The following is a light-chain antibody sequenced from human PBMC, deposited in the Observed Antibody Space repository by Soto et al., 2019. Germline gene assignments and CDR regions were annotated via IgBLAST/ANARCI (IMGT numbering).Light chain of an antibody. CDR2: YDS. CDR1: NIGSKS. V-gene: IGLV3-21*01. CDR3: QVWDISSGHVG. Sequence: SYELTQPPSVSVAPGKTASVACGGSNIGSKSVHWYQKKSGQAPVLVMYYDSDRHSGIPERFSGSNSGNTATLTISRVEAGDEADYYCQVWDISSGHVGFGGGTKLTVL. J-gene: IGLJ3*02.